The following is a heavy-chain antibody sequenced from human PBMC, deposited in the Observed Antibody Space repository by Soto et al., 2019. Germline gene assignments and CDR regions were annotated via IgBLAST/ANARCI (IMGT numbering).Heavy chain of an antibody. CDR3: AKDRRAGGNSAFYFDF. Sequence: EVQMLASGGGLGQPGGSLRLSCAASGFKFSNYAMSWVRQAPGKGLEWVSLISATGGGTYYADSVKGRFTISRDNSHNTLYLQVHSLTAEDTAVSYCAKDRRAGGNSAFYFDFWGQGAQVTVSS. CDR1: GFKFSNYA. CDR2: ISATGGGT. V-gene: IGHV3-23*01. J-gene: IGHJ4*02. D-gene: IGHD3-16*01.